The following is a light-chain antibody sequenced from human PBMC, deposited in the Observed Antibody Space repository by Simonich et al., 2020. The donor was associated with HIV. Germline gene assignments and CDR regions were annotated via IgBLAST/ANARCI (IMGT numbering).Light chain of an antibody. J-gene: IGKJ4*02. Sequence: DIVMTQTPLSLSVTPGQPASISCKSSQSLLHSDGKTYLYWYLQKPGQSPQLLIYEVSNRCSGVPDRFSGSGSGTDFTLKISRVEAEDVGVYYCMQSTQLLTFGGGTKVEI. V-gene: IGKV2D-29*02. CDR3: MQSTQLLT. CDR2: EVS. CDR1: QSLLHSDGKTY.